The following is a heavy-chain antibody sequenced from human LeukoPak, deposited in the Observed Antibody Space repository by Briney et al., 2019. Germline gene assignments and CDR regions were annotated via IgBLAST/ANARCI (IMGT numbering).Heavy chain of an antibody. J-gene: IGHJ6*02. CDR3: ARDRGYSSSWSNYYGMDV. D-gene: IGHD6-13*01. V-gene: IGHV3-33*01. Sequence: GGSLRLSCAASGFTFSSYGMHWVRQAPGKGLEWVAVIWYDGSNKYYADSVKGRFTISRDNSKKTLYLQMNSLRAEDTAVYYCARDRGYSSSWSNYYGMDVWGQGTTVTVSS. CDR1: GFTFSSYG. CDR2: IWYDGSNK.